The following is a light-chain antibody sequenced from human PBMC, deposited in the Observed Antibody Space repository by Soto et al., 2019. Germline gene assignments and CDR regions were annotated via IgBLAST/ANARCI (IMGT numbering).Light chain of an antibody. Sequence: DIQVTQSPSMLSASVGDRVTIACRASQSIRRWLAWYQQKPGKAPKLLIYDVSSLESGVPSRFSGSGSGTEFTLAISSLQPDDFATYYCQQYNSYPWTFGQGTKVDIK. J-gene: IGKJ1*01. V-gene: IGKV1-5*01. CDR1: QSIRRW. CDR3: QQYNSYPWT. CDR2: DVS.